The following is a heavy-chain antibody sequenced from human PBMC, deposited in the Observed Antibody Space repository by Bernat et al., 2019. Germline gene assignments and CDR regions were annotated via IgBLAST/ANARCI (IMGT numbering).Heavy chain of an antibody. V-gene: IGHV1-3*01. CDR1: GYTFTSYA. J-gene: IGHJ4*02. D-gene: IGHD2-2*01. Sequence: QVQLVQSGAEVKKPGASVKVSCKASGYTFTSYAMHWVRQAPGQRLEWMGWINAGNGNTKYSQKFQGRVTNTRDTSASTANMELSSLRSEDTAVYYCATLVVPAAMIAAAGNRDDYWGQGTLVTVSS. CDR3: ATLVVPAAMIAAAGNRDDY. CDR2: INAGNGNT.